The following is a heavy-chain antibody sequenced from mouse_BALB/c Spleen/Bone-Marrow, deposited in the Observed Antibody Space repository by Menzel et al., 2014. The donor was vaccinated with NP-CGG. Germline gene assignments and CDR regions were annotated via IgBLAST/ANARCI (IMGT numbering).Heavy chain of an antibody. CDR3: ARIYHYGRHC. Sequence: VQLQHSGAELAKPGASVKMSCKASGYTFTNYWMHWVKQRPGQGLEWIGYINPSTGYTEYNQKFKDKATLTADKSSSTAYTKLRSLTSEVSAVYYCARIYHYGRHCWGKDPTLTVSS. CDR2: INPSTGYT. V-gene: IGHV1-7*01. CDR1: GYTFTNYW. D-gene: IGHD1-1*01. J-gene: IGHJ2*01.